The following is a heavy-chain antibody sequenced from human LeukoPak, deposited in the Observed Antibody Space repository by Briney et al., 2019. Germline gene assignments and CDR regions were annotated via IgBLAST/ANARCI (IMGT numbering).Heavy chain of an antibody. J-gene: IGHJ5*02. Sequence: PSETLSLTCTVSGGSISSYYWSWIRQPPGKGLEWIGYIYYSGSTNYNPSLKSRVTISVDTSKNQFSLKLSSVTAADTAVYYCAREGAPVLASNSGAQSRDWFDPWGQGTLVTVSS. CDR3: AREGAPVLASNSGAQSRDWFDP. CDR1: GGSISSYY. D-gene: IGHD4-11*01. V-gene: IGHV4-59*01. CDR2: IYYSGST.